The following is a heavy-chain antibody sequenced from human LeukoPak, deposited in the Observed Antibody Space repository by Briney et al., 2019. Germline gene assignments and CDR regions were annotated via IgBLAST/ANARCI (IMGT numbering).Heavy chain of an antibody. D-gene: IGHD3-22*01. V-gene: IGHV3-23*01. CDR1: GFTFNSYA. CDR2: ISGSGSNS. Sequence: GGSLRLSCAAPGFTFNSYAMSWVRQAPGKGLEWVSTISGSGSNSYYADSVKGRFSISRDNSKNTVYLQMNSLRAEDTAVYYCAKDLGYLASSGYYSPFDYWGQGTLVTVSS. J-gene: IGHJ4*02. CDR3: AKDLGYLASSGYYSPFDY.